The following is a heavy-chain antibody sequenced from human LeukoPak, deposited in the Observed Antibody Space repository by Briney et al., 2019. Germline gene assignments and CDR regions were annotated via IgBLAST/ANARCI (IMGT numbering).Heavy chain of an antibody. CDR1: GFAFSNYA. CDR3: AKDVCTSPRCLLYFDS. V-gene: IGHV3-23*01. CDR2: ISGFNT. D-gene: IGHD2-8*01. J-gene: IGHJ4*02. Sequence: GGSLRLSCTTSGFAFSNYAMNWVRQAPGKGPEWVSGISGFNTYYADSVEGRFTIFRDNSKNVLYLQMDRLRAEDTAVYSCAKDVCTSPRCLLYFDSWGQGTLVTVSS.